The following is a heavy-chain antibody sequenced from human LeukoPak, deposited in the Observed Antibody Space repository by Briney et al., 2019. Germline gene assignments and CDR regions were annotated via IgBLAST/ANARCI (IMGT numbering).Heavy chain of an antibody. Sequence: GGALKSSCKGSGCFFTSYWSGWGRQMPGKAREGRGSSYPGDSDIRYSQSFEGQVTISADKSINTAYLQWSSLKASETDMYYCARSMVVTATVDYWGQGTLVTVSS. CDR3: ARSMVVTATVDY. V-gene: IGHV5-51*01. D-gene: IGHD2-21*02. CDR2: SYPGDSDI. J-gene: IGHJ4*02. CDR1: GCFFTSYW.